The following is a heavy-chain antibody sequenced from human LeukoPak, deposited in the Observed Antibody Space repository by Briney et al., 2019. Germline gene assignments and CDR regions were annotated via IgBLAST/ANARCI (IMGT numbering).Heavy chain of an antibody. CDR2: ISAYNGNT. V-gene: IGHV1-18*01. J-gene: IGHJ6*02. Sequence: GASVKVSCKASGYTFTSYGISWVRQAPGQGLEWMGWISAYNGNTNYAQKLQGRVTMTTDTSTSTAYMELRSLRSDDTAVHYCARDVVVVPAAYYYYGMDVWGQGTTVTVSS. CDR1: GYTFTSYG. D-gene: IGHD2-2*01. CDR3: ARDVVVVPAAYYYYGMDV.